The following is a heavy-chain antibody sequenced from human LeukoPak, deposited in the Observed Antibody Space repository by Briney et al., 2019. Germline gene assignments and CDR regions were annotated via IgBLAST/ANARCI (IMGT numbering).Heavy chain of an antibody. Sequence: GGSLLLSCAASGFTVIRNYMSGVRPAPGKGLEGVSVIYSGGSTYYADSVKGRFTISRDNSKNTLYLQMNSLRAEDTAVYYCARDRFPNGDGLDYWGQGTPVTVSS. J-gene: IGHJ4*02. CDR3: ARDRFPNGDGLDY. V-gene: IGHV3-66*01. D-gene: IGHD4-17*01. CDR2: IYSGGST. CDR1: GFTVIRNY.